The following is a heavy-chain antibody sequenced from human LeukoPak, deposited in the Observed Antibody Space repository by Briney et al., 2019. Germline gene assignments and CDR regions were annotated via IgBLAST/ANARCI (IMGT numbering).Heavy chain of an antibody. CDR3: AKDSFIVVRGVGSDDGFAV. CDR2: VGESVHTA. CDR1: GFTIATYG. J-gene: IGHJ3*01. V-gene: IGHV3-23*01. D-gene: IGHD3-10*01. Sequence: GGSLRLSCVASGFTIATYGMSWVRQAPGKGLEWVSVVGESVHTAHYADSVKGRFFISRDNSKNTVHLEMNSLRAEDTAVYYCAKDSFIVVRGVGSDDGFAVWGQGTMVTVSS.